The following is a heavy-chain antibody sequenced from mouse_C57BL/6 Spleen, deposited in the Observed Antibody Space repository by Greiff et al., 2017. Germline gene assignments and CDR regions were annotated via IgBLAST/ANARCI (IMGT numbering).Heavy chain of an antibody. D-gene: IGHD1-1*01. V-gene: IGHV3-8*01. CDR3: ARHRLITTVVEYYFDY. CDR2: ISYSGST. J-gene: IGHJ2*01. Sequence: DVKLVESGPGLAKPSQTLSLTCSVTGYSITSDYWNWIRKFPGNKLEYMGYISYSGSTYYNPSLKSRISITRDTSKNQYYLQLNSVTTEDTATYYCARHRLITTVVEYYFDYWGQGTTLTVSS. CDR1: GYSITSDY.